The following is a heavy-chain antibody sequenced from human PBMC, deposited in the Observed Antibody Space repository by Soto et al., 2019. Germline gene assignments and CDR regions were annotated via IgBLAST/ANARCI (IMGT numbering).Heavy chain of an antibody. CDR1: GGTFSSYT. J-gene: IGHJ6*02. CDR2: IIPILGIA. CDR3: VRGDSGYVLVVRDYYYDGIDV. Sequence: GASVKVSCKASGGTFSSYTISWVRQAPGQGLEWMGRIIPILGIANYAQKFQGRVTITADKSTSTAYMELSSLRSEDTAVYYCVRGDSGYVLVVRDYYYDGIDVWGQGTTVTVSS. V-gene: IGHV1-69*02. D-gene: IGHD5-12*01.